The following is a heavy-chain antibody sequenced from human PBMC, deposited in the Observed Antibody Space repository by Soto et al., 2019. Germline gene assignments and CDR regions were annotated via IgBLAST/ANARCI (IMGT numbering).Heavy chain of an antibody. D-gene: IGHD3-3*01. CDR2: ISYDGSNK. J-gene: IGHJ6*02. CDR1: GFTFSSYA. V-gene: IGHV3-30-3*01. CDR3: ARDHYSYYDFWSGPDYYYGMDV. Sequence: PGGSLRLSCAASGFTFSSYAMHWVRQAPGKGLGWVAVISYDGSNKYYADSVKGRFTISRDNSKNTLYLQMNSLRAEDTAVYYCARDHYSYYDFWSGPDYYYGMDVWGQGTTVTVSS.